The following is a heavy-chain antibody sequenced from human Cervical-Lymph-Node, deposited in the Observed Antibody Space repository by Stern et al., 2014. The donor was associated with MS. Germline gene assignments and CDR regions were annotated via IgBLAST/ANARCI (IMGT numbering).Heavy chain of an antibody. V-gene: IGHV4-59*01. D-gene: IGHD4-23*01. Sequence: VQLVESGPGLVKPSETLSLTCTVSGGSIRTFSWSWIRQPPGRGLEWIGCCYYNGTTTHNPSLKSRVTMSVDTSKSQLSLRLHSVTAADTAVYYCARHSVGVKDFDSWGQGTLVTVSS. CDR3: ARHSVGVKDFDS. J-gene: IGHJ4*02. CDR1: GGSIRTFS. CDR2: CYYNGTT.